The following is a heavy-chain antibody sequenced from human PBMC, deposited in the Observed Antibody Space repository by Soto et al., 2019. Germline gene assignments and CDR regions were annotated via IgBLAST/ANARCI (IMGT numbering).Heavy chain of an antibody. D-gene: IGHD6-13*01. V-gene: IGHV3-23*01. CDR1: GFTFSNYA. Sequence: DVQLLESGGGLVQPGGSLTLSCAASGFTFSNYAMHWVRQAPGKGLEWVSPIKDSGGSKYYSDSVRGRFTISRDNSKDTLYLQMTSLRVEDTALYHCVKVGASYTSCWYANWGQGILVTVSS. CDR3: VKVGASYTSCWYAN. J-gene: IGHJ4*02. CDR2: IKDSGGSK.